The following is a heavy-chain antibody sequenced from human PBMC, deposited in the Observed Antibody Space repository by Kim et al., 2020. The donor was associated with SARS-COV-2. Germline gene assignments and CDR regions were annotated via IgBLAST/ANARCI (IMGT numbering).Heavy chain of an antibody. V-gene: IGHV1-3*01. D-gene: IGHD4-17*01. Sequence: KFEGRVTITRDTSARTAYMELRSLRSEDTAVYYCSRSYGDPGYYYYGMDVWGQGTTVTVSS. CDR3: SRSYGDPGYYYYGMDV. J-gene: IGHJ6*02.